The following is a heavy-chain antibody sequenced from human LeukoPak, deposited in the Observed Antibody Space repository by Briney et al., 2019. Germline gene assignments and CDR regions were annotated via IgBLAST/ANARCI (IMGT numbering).Heavy chain of an antibody. CDR3: AREGMTTVTNDAFDI. Sequence: ASVKVSCKASGYTFTSYGISWVRQAPAQGLEWMGWISAYNGNTNYAQNLQGRVTMTTDTSTSTAYMELRSLRSDDTAVYYCAREGMTTVTNDAFDIWGQGTMVTVSS. V-gene: IGHV1-18*01. J-gene: IGHJ3*02. D-gene: IGHD4-11*01. CDR2: ISAYNGNT. CDR1: GYTFTSYG.